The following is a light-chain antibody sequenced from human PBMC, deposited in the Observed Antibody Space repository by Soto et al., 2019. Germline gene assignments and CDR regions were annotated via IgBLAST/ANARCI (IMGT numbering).Light chain of an antibody. CDR2: GAF. Sequence: EIVLTQSPGTLSLSPGERATLSCRADQSVSSSYLAWYQQKPGQAPRLLIYGAFNRATGIPDRFSGSGSGTDFTLTINRLEPEDFAVYYCQQYNKWPLTFGPGTKVDIK. CDR1: QSVSSSY. CDR3: QQYNKWPLT. V-gene: IGKV3-20*01. J-gene: IGKJ3*01.